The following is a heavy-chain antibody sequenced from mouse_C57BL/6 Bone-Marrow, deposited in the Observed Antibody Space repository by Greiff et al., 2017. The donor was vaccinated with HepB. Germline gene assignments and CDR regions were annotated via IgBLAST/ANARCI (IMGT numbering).Heavy chain of an antibody. D-gene: IGHD1-1*01. V-gene: IGHV14-4*01. CDR2: IDPENGDT. CDR3: TTWTTVVALDY. CDR1: GFNIKDDY. J-gene: IGHJ2*01. Sequence: VQLQQSGAELVRPGASVKLSCTASGFNIKDDYMHWVKQRPEQGLEWIGWIDPENGDTEYASKFQGKATITADTSSNTAYLQLSSLTSEDTAVYYCTTWTTVVALDYWGQGTTLTVSS.